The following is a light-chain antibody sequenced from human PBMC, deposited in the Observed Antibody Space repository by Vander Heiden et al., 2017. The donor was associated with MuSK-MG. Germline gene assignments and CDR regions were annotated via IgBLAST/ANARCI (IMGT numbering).Light chain of an antibody. Sequence: QSALTQPPSVSGSPGQSVTISCTGTSNDVGRYDRVSWYQQPPGTAPKLIIYEVINRPSGVPGRFSGSKSGNTASLTISGLQAEDEADYFCSLYTRSSQYVFGTGTKVNVL. J-gene: IGLJ1*01. CDR1: SNDVGRYDR. V-gene: IGLV2-18*01. CDR3: SLYTRSSQYV. CDR2: EVI.